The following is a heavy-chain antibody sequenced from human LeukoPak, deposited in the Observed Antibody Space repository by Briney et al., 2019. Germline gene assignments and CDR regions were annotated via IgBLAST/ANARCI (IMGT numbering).Heavy chain of an antibody. CDR2: INHSGST. CDR3: ARAPRWLRPRAFDI. D-gene: IGHD5-24*01. CDR1: GGSFSGYY. J-gene: IGHJ3*02. V-gene: IGHV4-34*01. Sequence: SETLSLTCAVYGGSFSGYYWSWIRQPPGKGLEWIGEINHSGSTNYNPSLKSRVTISVDTSKNQFSLKLSSVTAADTAVYYCARAPRWLRPRAFDIWGQGTMVTVSS.